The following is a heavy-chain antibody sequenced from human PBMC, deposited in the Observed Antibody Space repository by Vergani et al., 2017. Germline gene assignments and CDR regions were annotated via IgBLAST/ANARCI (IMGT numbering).Heavy chain of an antibody. CDR1: FDSIRNLY. J-gene: IGHJ5*02. D-gene: IGHD6-19*01. V-gene: IGHV4-59*11. Sequence: QVQLQESGPGPVKSSETLSLTCSVSFDSIRNLYCNWIRQPPGKGLEWIGSIHYSENTNYNPSLKTRVTISVDTSKHQFSLTLTSVTAADTAVYYCASDTHSGQRADRWGQGILVTVTS. CDR3: ASDTHSGQRADR. CDR2: IHYSENT.